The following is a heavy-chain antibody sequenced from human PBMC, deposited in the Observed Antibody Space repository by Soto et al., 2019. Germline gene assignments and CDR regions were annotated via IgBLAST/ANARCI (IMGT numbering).Heavy chain of an antibody. CDR3: ARHTRNQFDP. V-gene: IGHV4-39*01. J-gene: IGHJ5*02. CDR2: IYYSERTSYNSGST. CDR1: GDSMTSSSYY. Sequence: GTLSLTCTVSGDSMTSSSYYWGWIREPPGKGLEWIGSIYYSERTSYNSGSTYYSPSLKSRVTISGDTSKSQFSLKLSPVTAADTAVYYCARHTRNQFDPWGQGTLVTVSS.